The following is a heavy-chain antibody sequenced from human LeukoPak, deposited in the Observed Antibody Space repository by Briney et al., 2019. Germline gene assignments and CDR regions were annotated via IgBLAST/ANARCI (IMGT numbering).Heavy chain of an antibody. J-gene: IGHJ4*02. V-gene: IGHV4-34*01. CDR2: INHSGST. D-gene: IGHD6-13*01. CDR1: GGSFSGYY. Sequence: SETLSLTCAVYGGSFSGYYWSWIRQPPGKGLEWIGEINHSGSTNYNPSLKSRVTISVDTSKNQFSLKLSSVTAADTAVYYCARDRAAAGTRIFDYWGQGTLVTVSS. CDR3: ARDRAAAGTRIFDY.